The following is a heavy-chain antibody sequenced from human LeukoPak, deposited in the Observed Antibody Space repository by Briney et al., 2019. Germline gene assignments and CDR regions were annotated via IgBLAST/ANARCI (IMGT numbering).Heavy chain of an antibody. J-gene: IGHJ4*02. D-gene: IGHD1-26*01. CDR3: ARNAPNTWDFDF. CDR2: MNPNSGNT. Sequence: ASVKVSCKASGYTFTSSDINWVRQATGQGLEWMGWMNPNSGNTGYAQKFQGRVTMTRSTSISTAYMELSSLGSEDTAVYYCARNAPNTWDFDFWGQGTLVTVSS. V-gene: IGHV1-8*01. CDR1: GYTFTSSD.